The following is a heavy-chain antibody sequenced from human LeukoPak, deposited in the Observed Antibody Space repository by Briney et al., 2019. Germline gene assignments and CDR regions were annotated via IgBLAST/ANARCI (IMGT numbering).Heavy chain of an antibody. V-gene: IGHV1-2*02. J-gene: IGHJ4*02. CDR3: ARVVSRGSTSFKVFDY. CDR2: INPNSGGT. CDR1: GYTFTGYY. D-gene: IGHD2-2*01. Sequence: SVKVSCKASGYTFTGYYMHWVRQAPGQGLEWMGWINPNSGGTNYAQKFQGRVTMTRDTSISTAYMELSRLRSDDTAVYYCARVVSRGSTSFKVFDYWGQGTLVTVSS.